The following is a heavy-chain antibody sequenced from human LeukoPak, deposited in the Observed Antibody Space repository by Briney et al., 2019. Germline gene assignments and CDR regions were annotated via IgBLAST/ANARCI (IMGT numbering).Heavy chain of an antibody. CDR3: ARSLGLRVPFDI. V-gene: IGHV1-2*02. D-gene: IGHD7-27*01. CDR1: GYTLTELS. J-gene: IGHJ3*02. CDR2: INPNSGGT. Sequence: ASVKVSCKVSGYTLTELSMHWVRQAPGQGLEWMGWINPNSGGTNYAQKFQGRVTMTRDTSISTAYMELSRLRSDDTAVYYCARSLGLRVPFDIWGQGTMVTVSS.